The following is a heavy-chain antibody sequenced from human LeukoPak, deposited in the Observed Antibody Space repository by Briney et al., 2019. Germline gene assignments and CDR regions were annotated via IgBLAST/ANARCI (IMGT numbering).Heavy chain of an antibody. CDR3: ARDGLSRYYDSSGYYSK. Sequence: GSLRLSCAASGFTVSSNYMSWVRQAPGKGLEWVPVFYSGGSTYYADSVKGRFTISRDNSKNTLYLQMNSLRAEDTAVYYCARDGLSRYYDSSGYYSKWGQGTLVTVSS. CDR1: GFTVSSNY. J-gene: IGHJ4*02. V-gene: IGHV3-66*01. CDR2: FYSGGST. D-gene: IGHD3-22*01.